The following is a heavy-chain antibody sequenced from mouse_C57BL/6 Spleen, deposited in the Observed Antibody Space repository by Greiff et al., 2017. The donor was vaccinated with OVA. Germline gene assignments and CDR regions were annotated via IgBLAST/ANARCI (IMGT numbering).Heavy chain of an antibody. V-gene: IGHV1-81*01. CDR1: GYTFTSYG. J-gene: IGHJ2*01. CDR2: IYPRSGNT. D-gene: IGHD4-1*01. Sequence: VHLVESGAELARPGASLKLSCKASGYTFTSYGLSWVKQRTGQGLEWIGEIYPRSGNTYYNEKFKGKATLTADKSSSTAYMELRSLTSEDSAVYFCARRGTGTWYFDYWGQGTTLTVSS. CDR3: ARRGTGTWYFDY.